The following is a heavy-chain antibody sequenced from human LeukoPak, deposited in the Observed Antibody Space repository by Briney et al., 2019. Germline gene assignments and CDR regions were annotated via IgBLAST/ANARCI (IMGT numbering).Heavy chain of an antibody. CDR1: GYTFTSYY. Sequence: ASVKVSCKASGYTFTSYYMHWVRQAPGQGLEWMGIINPSGGSTSYAQKFQGRVTITRNTSISTAYMELSSLRSEDTAVYYCARGPGTGFDYWGQGTLVTVSS. CDR3: ARGPGTGFDY. V-gene: IGHV1-46*01. J-gene: IGHJ4*02. CDR2: INPSGGST. D-gene: IGHD1-7*01.